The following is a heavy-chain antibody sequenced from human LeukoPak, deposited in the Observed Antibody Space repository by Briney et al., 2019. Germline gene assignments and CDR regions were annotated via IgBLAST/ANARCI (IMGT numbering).Heavy chain of an antibody. Sequence: GSLRLSCAASGFTFSSYGVHWVRQAPGKGLEWVAVIWYDGSNKYYADSVKGRFTISRDNSKNTLYLQMNSLRAEDTAVYYCARGTCSSTSCYAFDYWGQGTLVTVSS. J-gene: IGHJ4*02. D-gene: IGHD2-2*01. V-gene: IGHV3-33*08. CDR2: IWYDGSNK. CDR1: GFTFSSYG. CDR3: ARGTCSSTSCYAFDY.